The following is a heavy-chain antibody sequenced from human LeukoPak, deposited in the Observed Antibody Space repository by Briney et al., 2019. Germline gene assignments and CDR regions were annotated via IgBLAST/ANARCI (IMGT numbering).Heavy chain of an antibody. J-gene: IGHJ4*02. CDR2: ISGSGGST. CDR1: GFTFSSYG. Sequence: GRSLRLSCAASGFTFSSYGMHWVRQAPGKGLEWVSAISGSGGSTYYADSVKGRFTISRDNSKNTLYLQMNSLRAEDTAVYYCAKPRIAVAGHYFDYWGQGTLVTVSP. D-gene: IGHD6-19*01. CDR3: AKPRIAVAGHYFDY. V-gene: IGHV3-23*01.